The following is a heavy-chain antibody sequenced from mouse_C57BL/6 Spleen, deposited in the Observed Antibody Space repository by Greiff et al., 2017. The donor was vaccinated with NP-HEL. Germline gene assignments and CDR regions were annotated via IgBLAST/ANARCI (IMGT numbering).Heavy chain of an antibody. V-gene: IGHV1-82*01. CDR2: IYPGDGDT. J-gene: IGHJ4*01. Sequence: QLVESGPELVKPGASVKISCKASGYAFSSSWMNWVKQRPGKGLEWIGRIYPGDGDTNYNGKFKGKATLTADKSSSTAYMQLSSLTSEDSAVYFCAELGRGAMDYWGQGTSVTVSS. CDR1: GYAFSSSW. CDR3: AELGRGAMDY. D-gene: IGHD4-1*01.